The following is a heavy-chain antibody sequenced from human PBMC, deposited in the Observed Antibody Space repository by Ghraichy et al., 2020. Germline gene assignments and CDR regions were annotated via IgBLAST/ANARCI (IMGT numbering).Heavy chain of an antibody. Sequence: GGSLRLSCAASGFTFVNIWMSWIRQVPGRGLERVANIKFDGSLQYYLDSAKGRFVISRDNARNSLYLQMDSLSAEDTAMYYCVRDWYCPSNGCFYFDYWGQGILVAVSS. J-gene: IGHJ4*02. CDR1: GFTFVNIW. CDR3: VRDWYCPSNGCFYFDY. CDR2: IKFDGSLQ. V-gene: IGHV3-7*01. D-gene: IGHD2-15*01.